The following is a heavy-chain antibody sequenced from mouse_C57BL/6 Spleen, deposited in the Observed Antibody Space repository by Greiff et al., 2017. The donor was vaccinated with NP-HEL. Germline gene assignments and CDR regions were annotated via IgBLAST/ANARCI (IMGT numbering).Heavy chain of an antibody. J-gene: IGHJ3*01. CDR2: IDPENGDT. Sequence: VQLKQSGAELVRPGASVKLSCTASGFNIKDDYMHWVKQRPEQGLEWIGWIDPENGDTEYASKFQGKATITADTSSNTAYLQLSSLTSEDTAVYYCTTRTGAYWGQGTLVTVSA. CDR1: GFNIKDDY. CDR3: TTRTGAY. V-gene: IGHV14-4*01.